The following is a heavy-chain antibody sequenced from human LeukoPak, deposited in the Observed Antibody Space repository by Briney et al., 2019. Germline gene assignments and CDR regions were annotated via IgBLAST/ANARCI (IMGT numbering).Heavy chain of an antibody. CDR3: ARYMVRGVSNNWFDP. CDR2: IYSGGST. CDR1: GFTVSSNY. Sequence: GGSLRLSCAASGFTVSSNYMSWVPRAPGKGLEWVSVIYSGGSTYYADSVKRRFTISRHNSKNTLYLQMNSLRAEDTAVYYCARYMVRGVSNNWFDPWGQGTLVTVSS. J-gene: IGHJ5*02. D-gene: IGHD3-10*01. V-gene: IGHV3-53*01.